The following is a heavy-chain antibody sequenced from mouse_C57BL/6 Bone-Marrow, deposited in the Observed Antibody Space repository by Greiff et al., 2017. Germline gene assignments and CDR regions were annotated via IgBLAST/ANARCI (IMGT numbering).Heavy chain of an antibody. CDR2: IDPSDSYT. CDR3: ARAEDGPFDY. V-gene: IGHV1-59*01. D-gene: IGHD2-3*01. CDR1: GYTFTSYW. Sequence: VQLQQSGAELVRPGTSVKLSCKASGYTFTSYWMHWVKQRPGQGLEWIGVIDPSDSYTNYNQKFKGKATLTVDTSSSTAYMQLSSLTSEDSAVYYCARAEDGPFDYWGQGTTLTVSS. J-gene: IGHJ2*01.